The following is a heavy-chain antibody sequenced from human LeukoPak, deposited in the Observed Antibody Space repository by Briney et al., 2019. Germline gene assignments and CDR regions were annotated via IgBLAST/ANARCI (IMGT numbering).Heavy chain of an antibody. V-gene: IGHV1-18*01. CDR2: ISAYNGNT. Sequence: ASVKVSCKASGYTFTSYGISWVRQAPGQGLEWMGWISAYNGNTNYAQKLQGRVTTTTDTSTSTAYMELRSLRSDDTAVYYCARERHYCSSTSCSGDWFDPWGQGTLVTVSS. CDR1: GYTFTSYG. CDR3: ARERHYCSSTSCSGDWFDP. J-gene: IGHJ5*02. D-gene: IGHD2-2*01.